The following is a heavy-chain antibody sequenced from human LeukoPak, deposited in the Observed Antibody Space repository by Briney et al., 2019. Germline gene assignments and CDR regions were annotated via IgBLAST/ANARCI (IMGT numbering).Heavy chain of an antibody. Sequence: GRSLRLSFAASGFTVSSYGRHWVRHAPGKGLESVALIWYDGSNKYYADSVKGRFTISRDNSKNTLYLQMNSLRAEDTAVYYCARGGKATVVTMWGQGILVTVSS. CDR3: ARGGKATVVTM. CDR1: GFTVSSYG. CDR2: IWYDGSNK. V-gene: IGHV3-33*01. J-gene: IGHJ4*02. D-gene: IGHD4-11*01.